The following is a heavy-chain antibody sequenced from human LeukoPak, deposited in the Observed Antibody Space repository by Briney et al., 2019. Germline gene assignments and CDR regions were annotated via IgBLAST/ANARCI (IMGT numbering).Heavy chain of an antibody. Sequence: ASVKVSCTASGYTFTGYYMHWVRQAPGQGLEWMGWINPNSGGTNYAQKFQGWVTMTRDTSISTAYMELSRLRSDDTAVYYCARDSAFNTYYYGSGSYYNANGMDVWGQGTTVTVSS. V-gene: IGHV1-2*04. J-gene: IGHJ6*02. CDR1: GYTFTGYY. CDR3: ARDSAFNTYYYGSGSYYNANGMDV. CDR2: INPNSGGT. D-gene: IGHD3-10*01.